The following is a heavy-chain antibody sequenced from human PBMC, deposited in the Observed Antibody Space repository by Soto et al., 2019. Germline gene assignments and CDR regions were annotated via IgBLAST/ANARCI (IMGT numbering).Heavy chain of an antibody. D-gene: IGHD3-22*01. J-gene: IGHJ4*02. Sequence: VGSLRLSCAASGFTFSSYAMRWVRQAPGKGLEWVSAISGSGGSTYYADSVKGRFTISRDNSKNTLYLQMNSLRAEDTAVYYCAKISNPQGPNYYDSRGYPYDFDFCGQGTRVTVSS. CDR3: AKISNPQGPNYYDSRGYPYDFDF. V-gene: IGHV3-23*01. CDR1: GFTFSSYA. CDR2: ISGSGGST.